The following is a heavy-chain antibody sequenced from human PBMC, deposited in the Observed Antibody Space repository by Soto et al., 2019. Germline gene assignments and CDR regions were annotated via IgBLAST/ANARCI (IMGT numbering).Heavy chain of an antibody. CDR1: GGTFSSYA. Sequence: ASVKVSCKASGGTFSSYAISWVRQAPGQGLEWMGGIIPIFGTANYAQKFQGRVTITADKSTSTAYMELSSLRSEDTAVYYCARVLGAPDRNNRFEFDPWGQGTLVTVSS. V-gene: IGHV1-69*06. D-gene: IGHD3-16*01. J-gene: IGHJ5*02. CDR3: ARVLGAPDRNNRFEFDP. CDR2: IIPIFGTA.